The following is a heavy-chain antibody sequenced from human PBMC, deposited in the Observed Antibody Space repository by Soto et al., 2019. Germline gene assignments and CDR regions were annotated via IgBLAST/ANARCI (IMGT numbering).Heavy chain of an antibody. D-gene: IGHD2-15*01. CDR2: ISSSSSYI. V-gene: IGHV3-21*01. CDR1: GFTFSSYS. CDR3: ARDSFRYCSGGSCYSH. J-gene: IGHJ4*02. Sequence: EVQLVESGGGLVKPGGSLRLSCAASGFTFSSYSMNWVRQAPGKGLEWVSSISSSSSYIYYADSVKGRFTISRDNAKNSLYLQMNSLRAEDTAVYYCARDSFRYCSGGSCYSHWGQGTLVTVSS.